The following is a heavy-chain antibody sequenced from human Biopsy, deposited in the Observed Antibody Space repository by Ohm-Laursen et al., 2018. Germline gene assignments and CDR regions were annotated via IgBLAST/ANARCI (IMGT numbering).Heavy chain of an antibody. J-gene: IGHJ1*01. Sequence: SDTLSLTCSVSGGSVGRGTFHWGWIRQPPGKGLEWIGHVYYTGNTNYNPSLKSRVTISMDMSKNQFSLRLSSVTAADTAVYYCVRQGGYFQNWGPGSQVAVSS. D-gene: IGHD5-12*01. CDR3: VRQGGYFQN. CDR1: GGSVGRGTFH. CDR2: VYYTGNT. V-gene: IGHV4-61*01.